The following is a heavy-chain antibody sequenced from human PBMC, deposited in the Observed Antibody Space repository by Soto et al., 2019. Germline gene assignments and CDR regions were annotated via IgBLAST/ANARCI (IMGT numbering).Heavy chain of an antibody. J-gene: IGHJ6*02. D-gene: IGHD6-13*01. CDR1: GGTFSSYA. CDR2: IIPIFGTA. V-gene: IGHV1-69*01. Sequence: QVQLVQSGAEVKKPGSSVKVSCKASGGTFSSYAISWVRQAPGQGLEWMGGIIPIFGTANYAQKFQGRVTITADESTSTAYMELSSLRSEDTAVYYCARGSIAAAAMGYYYYYGMDVWGQGTTVTVSS. CDR3: ARGSIAAAAMGYYYYYGMDV.